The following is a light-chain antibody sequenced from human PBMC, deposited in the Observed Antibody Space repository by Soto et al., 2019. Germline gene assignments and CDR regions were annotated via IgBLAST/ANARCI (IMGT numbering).Light chain of an antibody. J-gene: IGLJ2*01. CDR2: EVS. CDR3: CSYAGNSTPVV. CDR1: SSDVGSYNL. Sequence: QSALTQPASVSGSPGQSITISCTGTSSDVGSYNLVSWYQQHPGKAPKLMIYEVSKRPSEVSNRFSGSKSGNTASLTISGLQAEDEADYYCCSYAGNSTPVVFGGGTKLTVL. V-gene: IGLV2-23*02.